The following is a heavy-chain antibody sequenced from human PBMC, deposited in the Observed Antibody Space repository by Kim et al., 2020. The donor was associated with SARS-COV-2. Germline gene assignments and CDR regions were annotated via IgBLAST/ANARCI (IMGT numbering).Heavy chain of an antibody. CDR3: AGGGSNFGY. J-gene: IGHJ4*02. CDR2: LTSKASGGTA. D-gene: IGHD2-2*01. V-gene: IGHV3-15*01. Sequence: GGSLRLSCAVSGFTVTNTWMSWVRRPPGKGLEWVGRLTSKASGGTADYAAPVKGRFTISRDDSKNMFFLEMSSLKTEDTALYYCAGGGSNFGYWGQGTLVTVSS. CDR1: GFTVTNTW.